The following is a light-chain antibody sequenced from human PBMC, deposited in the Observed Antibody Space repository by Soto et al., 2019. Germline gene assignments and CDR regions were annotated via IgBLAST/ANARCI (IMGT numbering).Light chain of an antibody. CDR2: GAS. CDR3: QQHADWPLT. J-gene: IGKJ4*01. CDR1: QSVSSN. V-gene: IGKV3D-15*01. Sequence: EIVMTQSPATLSVSPGERATLSCRASQSVSSNLAWYQQKPGQAPRLLIYGASSRATGIPDRFSGSGSGTDFTLTISSLEPEDFAVYYCQQHADWPLTFGGGTKVDI.